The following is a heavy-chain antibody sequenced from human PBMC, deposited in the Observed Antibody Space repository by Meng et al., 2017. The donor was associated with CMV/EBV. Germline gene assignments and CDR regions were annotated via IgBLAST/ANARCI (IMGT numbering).Heavy chain of an antibody. CDR2: IYYSGST. J-gene: IGHJ4*02. CDR1: GGSISSYY. V-gene: IGHV4-59*01. D-gene: IGHD1-7*01. CDR3: ARDRVDGITGTTSGYDY. Sequence: SETLSLTCTVSGGSISSYYWSWIRQPPGKGLEWIGYIYYSGSTNYNPSLKSRVTISVDTSKNQSSLKLSSVTAADTAVYYCARDRVDGITGTTSGYDYWGQGTLVTVSS.